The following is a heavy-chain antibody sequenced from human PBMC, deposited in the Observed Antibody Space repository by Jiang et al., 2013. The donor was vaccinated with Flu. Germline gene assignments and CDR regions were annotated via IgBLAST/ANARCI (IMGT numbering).Heavy chain of an antibody. CDR3: ARGIKRGTVSSSWEWLDT. CDR1: GYTFSTYD. Sequence: GYTFSTYDINWVRQATGQGLEWMGWMNPNSGNTGYAQTFQGRVTMTRSTSISTAYMELSSLRSEDTAVYYCARGIKRGTVSSSWEWLDTWGQGSLVTVSS. V-gene: IGHV1-8*01. J-gene: IGHJ5*02. CDR2: MNPNSGNT. D-gene: IGHD4-11*01.